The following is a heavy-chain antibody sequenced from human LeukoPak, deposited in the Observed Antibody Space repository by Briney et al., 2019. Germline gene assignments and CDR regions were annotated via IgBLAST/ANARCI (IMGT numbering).Heavy chain of an antibody. CDR1: GFTFDDYA. J-gene: IGHJ4*02. CDR2: ISWNSGSI. CDR3: AKDRQWLVQGNFDY. D-gene: IGHD6-19*01. Sequence: GGSLRLSCAASGFTFDDYAMHWVRHAPGKGLEGVSGISWNSGSIVYADSVKGRFTISRDNAKNSLYLQMNSLRAEDTAWYYWAKDRQWLVQGNFDYWGQGTLVTVSS. V-gene: IGHV3-9*01.